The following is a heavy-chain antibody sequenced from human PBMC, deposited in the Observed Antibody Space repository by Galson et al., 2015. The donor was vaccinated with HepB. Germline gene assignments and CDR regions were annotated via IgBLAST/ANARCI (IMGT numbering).Heavy chain of an antibody. Sequence: SVKVSCKASGYTFASYGISWVRQAPGQGLEWMGWISAYNGNTNYAQKLQGRVTMTTDTSTSTAYMELRSLRSDDTAVYYCARDRRRWLQLGGFDAFDIWGQGTMVTVSS. V-gene: IGHV1-18*01. D-gene: IGHD5-24*01. J-gene: IGHJ3*02. CDR1: GYTFASYG. CDR3: ARDRRRWLQLGGFDAFDI. CDR2: ISAYNGNT.